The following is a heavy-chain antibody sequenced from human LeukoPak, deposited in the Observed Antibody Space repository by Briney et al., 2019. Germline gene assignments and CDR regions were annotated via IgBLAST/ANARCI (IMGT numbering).Heavy chain of an antibody. CDR1: GGSMSSYY. Sequence: SGTLSLTCSVSGGSMSSYYFNWIRQPPGKGLEWIGSIHHNGITNYNPSLTNRVTISLDTSMDQFSLKLTSLAAADTAVYYCARSHSSGWYLGWFDPWGQGTLVTVSS. V-gene: IGHV4-59*13. CDR3: ARSHSSGWYLGWFDP. J-gene: IGHJ5*01. CDR2: IHHNGIT. D-gene: IGHD6-19*01.